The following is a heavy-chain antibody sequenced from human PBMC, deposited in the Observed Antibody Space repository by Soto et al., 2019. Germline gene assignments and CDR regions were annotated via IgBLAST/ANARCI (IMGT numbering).Heavy chain of an antibody. Sequence: SETLSLTCTVSGGSISSGGYYWSWIRQHPGKGLEWIGYIYYSGNTYYNPSLKSRVTISEDTSKNQFSLRLSSVTAADTAVYYCARATYYYDSSGYSDRVLDYWGQGTLVTVS. CDR3: ARATYYYDSSGYSDRVLDY. D-gene: IGHD3-22*01. CDR2: IYYSGNT. J-gene: IGHJ4*02. CDR1: GGSISSGGYY. V-gene: IGHV4-31*03.